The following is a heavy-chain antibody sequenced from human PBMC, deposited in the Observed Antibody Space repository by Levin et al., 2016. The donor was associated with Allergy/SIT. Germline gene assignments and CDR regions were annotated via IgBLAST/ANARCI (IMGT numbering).Heavy chain of an antibody. D-gene: IGHD7-27*01. CDR2: IYYSGST. J-gene: IGHJ6*02. Sequence: SETLSLTCTVSGGSISSGGYYWSWIRQHPGKGLEWIGYIYYSGSTYYNPSLKSRVTISVDTSKNQFSLKLSSVTAADTAVYYCALTRSWGFTFYYGMDVWGQGTTVTVSS. V-gene: IGHV4-31*03. CDR3: ALTRSWGFTFYYGMDV. CDR1: GGSISSGGYY.